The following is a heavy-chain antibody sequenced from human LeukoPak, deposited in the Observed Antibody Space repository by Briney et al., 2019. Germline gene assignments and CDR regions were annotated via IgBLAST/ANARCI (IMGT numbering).Heavy chain of an antibody. CDR3: ARGAVSGRELDS. CDR1: GGSMNTYF. CDR2: IFSSGAT. J-gene: IGHJ4*02. V-gene: IGHV4-4*07. D-gene: IGHD6-19*01. Sequence: SETLSLTCSVSGGSMNTYFWNWIRQLAGKGLEWIGRIFSSGATNYSPSLKSRVIMSLDTSKNQFSLKLNSVSVADTAVYYCARGAVSGRELDSWGQGTLVTVSS.